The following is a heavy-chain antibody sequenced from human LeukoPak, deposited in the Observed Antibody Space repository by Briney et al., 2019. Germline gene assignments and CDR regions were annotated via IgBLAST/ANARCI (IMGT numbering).Heavy chain of an antibody. CDR2: TSGGTT. CDR1: GFTFGDYL. V-gene: IGHV3-49*03. D-gene: IGHD6-19*01. J-gene: IGHJ4*02. Sequence: QAGGSLRLSCTASGFTFGDYLMSWFRQAPGKGLEWIGFTSGGTTEYAASVKGRFTISRDDSTSIAYLQMNSLTTEDTAVYYCSRGSGWLSVYWGQGTLVTVSS. CDR3: SRGSGWLSVY.